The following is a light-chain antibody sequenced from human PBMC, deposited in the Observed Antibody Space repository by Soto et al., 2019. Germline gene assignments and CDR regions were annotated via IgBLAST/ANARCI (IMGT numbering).Light chain of an antibody. J-gene: IGKJ1*01. CDR1: QSGLYSSNNKNY. Sequence: DIVMTQSPDSLAVSLGERATINCKSSQSGLYSSNNKNYLAWYQQKPGQPPKLLIYWASTRESGVPDRFSGSESGTDFTLTISSLQAEDVAVYYCQQYYSTPETFGQGTKVEIK. V-gene: IGKV4-1*01. CDR3: QQYYSTPET. CDR2: WAS.